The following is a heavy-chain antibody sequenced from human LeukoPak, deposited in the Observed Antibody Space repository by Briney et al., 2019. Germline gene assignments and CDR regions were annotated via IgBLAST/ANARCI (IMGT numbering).Heavy chain of an antibody. J-gene: IGHJ4*02. CDR2: IYYSGST. D-gene: IGHD6-19*01. Sequence: SETLSLTCTVSGGSISSSSYYWGWIRQPPGKGLEWIGSIYYSGSTYYNPSLKSRVTISVDTSKNQFSLKLSSVTAADTAVYYCAKDDSGWHPLGFDYWGQGTLVTVSS. V-gene: IGHV4-39*02. CDR3: AKDDSGWHPLGFDY. CDR1: GGSISSSSYY.